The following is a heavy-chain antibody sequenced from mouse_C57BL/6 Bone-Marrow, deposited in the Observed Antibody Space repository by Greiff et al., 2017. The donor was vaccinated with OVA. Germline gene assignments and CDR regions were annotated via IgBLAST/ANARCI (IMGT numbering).Heavy chain of an antibody. D-gene: IGHD2-1*01. V-gene: IGHV1-64*01. CDR2: IHPISGST. Sequence: QVQLQQPGAELVKPGASVKLSCKASGYTFTSYWMHWVKQRPGQGLEWIGMIHPISGSTNYNEKFKSKATLTVDKSSSTAYMQLSSLTSEDSAVYYCARKGIYYGYAMDYWGQGTSVTVSS. CDR1: GYTFTSYW. CDR3: ARKGIYYGYAMDY. J-gene: IGHJ4*01.